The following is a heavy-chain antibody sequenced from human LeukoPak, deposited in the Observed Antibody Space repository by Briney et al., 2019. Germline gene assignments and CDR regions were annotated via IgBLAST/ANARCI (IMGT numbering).Heavy chain of an antibody. V-gene: IGHV1-8*01. Sequence: ASVKVSCKASGYTFTSYDINWVRQATGQGLEWMGWMNPNSGNTGYAQKFQGRVTMTRNTSISTAYMELSSLRSEDTAVYYCARGDYYGSIYYYYMDVWGKGTTVTVSS. CDR3: ARGDYYGSIYYYYMDV. J-gene: IGHJ6*03. D-gene: IGHD3-10*01. CDR2: MNPNSGNT. CDR1: GYTFTSYD.